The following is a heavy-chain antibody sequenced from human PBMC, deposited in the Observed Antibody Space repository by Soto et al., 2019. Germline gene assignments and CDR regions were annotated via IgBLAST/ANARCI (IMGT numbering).Heavy chain of an antibody. V-gene: IGHV3-23*01. Sequence: GGSLRLSCAASGFTFSSYAMSWVRQAPGKGLEWVSAISGSVGSTYYADSVKGRFTISRDKSKNTLYLQMNSLRAEDKAVNYCATIWAMIVVANPIDYWGQGTLVTVSS. CDR3: ATIWAMIVVANPIDY. CDR2: ISGSVGST. D-gene: IGHD3-22*01. CDR1: GFTFSSYA. J-gene: IGHJ4*02.